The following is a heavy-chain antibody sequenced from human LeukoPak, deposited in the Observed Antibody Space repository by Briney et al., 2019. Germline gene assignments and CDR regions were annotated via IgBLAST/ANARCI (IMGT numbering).Heavy chain of an antibody. D-gene: IGHD3-10*01. CDR3: AKDQGSGSGYYSWGYFDY. CDR2: ISGSAVNT. Sequence: PGGSLRLSCAASGFIFSSYAMSWVRQAPGKGLEWVSGISGSAVNTVYADSMKGRFTISRDNSQNVVYLQMNSLSAEDTAVYYCAKDQGSGSGYYSWGYFDYWGQGALVTVSS. J-gene: IGHJ4*02. CDR1: GFIFSSYA. V-gene: IGHV3-23*01.